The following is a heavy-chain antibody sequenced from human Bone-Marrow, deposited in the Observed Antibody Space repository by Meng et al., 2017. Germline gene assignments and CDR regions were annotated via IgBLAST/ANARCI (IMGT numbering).Heavy chain of an antibody. CDR1: GFTFSSYG. CDR3: ARDLVPSYSYDSSGYLLNAAFDI. Sequence: GESLKISCAASGFTFSSYGMHWVRQAPGKGLEWVSVIWYDGSNKYYADSVKGRFTISRDNSKNTLYLQMNSLRAEDTAVYYCARDLVPSYSYDSSGYLLNAAFDIWGQGTMVTVSS. CDR2: IWYDGSNK. D-gene: IGHD3-22*01. V-gene: IGHV3-33*01. J-gene: IGHJ3*02.